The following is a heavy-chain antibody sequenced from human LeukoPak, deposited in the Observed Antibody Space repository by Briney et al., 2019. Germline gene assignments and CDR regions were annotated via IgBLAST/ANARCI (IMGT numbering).Heavy chain of an antibody. CDR3: AKFSHVQSYFDY. J-gene: IGHJ4*02. CDR1: GFTVSSNY. CDR2: ISGSGGST. Sequence: GGSLRLSCAASGFTVSSNYMSWVRQAPGKGLQWVSAISGSGGSTYYADSVKGRFTISRDNSKNTLYLQMNSLRAEDTAVYYCAKFSHVQSYFDYWGQGTLVTVSS. D-gene: IGHD3-16*01. V-gene: IGHV3-23*01.